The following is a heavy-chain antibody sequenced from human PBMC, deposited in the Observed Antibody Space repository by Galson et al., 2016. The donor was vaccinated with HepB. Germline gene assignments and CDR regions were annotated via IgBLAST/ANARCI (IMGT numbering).Heavy chain of an antibody. D-gene: IGHD2-2*02. J-gene: IGHJ4*02. CDR2: ISGRGGST. Sequence: LRLSCAASGFIFSDNAMSWVRQAPGKGLEWVSAISGRGGSTYYADSVKGRFTISRDNSEDTLYLQMSSLRAEDAAVYYCAQSTLKSPYTSSWYYFHYWGRGTLVTVSS. V-gene: IGHV3-23*01. CDR3: AQSTLKSPYTSSWYYFHY. CDR1: GFIFSDNA.